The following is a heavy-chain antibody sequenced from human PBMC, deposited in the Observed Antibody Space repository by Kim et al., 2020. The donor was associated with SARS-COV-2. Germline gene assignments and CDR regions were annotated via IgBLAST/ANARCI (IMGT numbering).Heavy chain of an antibody. CDR3: AREGDSSGLSDFYYYGMDV. CDR2: ISSSGSTI. V-gene: IGHV3-11*04. CDR1: GFTFSDYY. Sequence: GGSLRLSCAASGFTFSDYYMSWIRQAPGKGLEWVSYISSSGSTIYYADSVKGRFTISRDNAKNSLYLQMNSLRAEDTAVYYCAREGDSSGLSDFYYYGMDVWGQGTTVTVSS. D-gene: IGHD6-19*01. J-gene: IGHJ6*02.